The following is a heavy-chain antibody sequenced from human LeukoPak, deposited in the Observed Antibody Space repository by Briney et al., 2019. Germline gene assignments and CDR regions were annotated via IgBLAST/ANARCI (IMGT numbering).Heavy chain of an antibody. J-gene: IGHJ4*02. V-gene: IGHV3-53*01. CDR2: IYSGGST. CDR1: GFTVSSNY. D-gene: IGHD2-21*01. Sequence: GGSLRLSCAASGFTVSSNYMSWVRQAPGKGLEWVSVIYSGGSTYYVDSVKDRFTVSRDNSRNTLYLQLNSLRAEDTALYFCAKRLVASSGGFDYWGQGTLVTVSS. CDR3: AKRLVASSGGFDY.